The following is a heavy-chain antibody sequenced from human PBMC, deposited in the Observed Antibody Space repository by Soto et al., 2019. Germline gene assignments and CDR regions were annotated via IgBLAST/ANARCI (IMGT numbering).Heavy chain of an antibody. J-gene: IGHJ4*02. V-gene: IGHV3-33*01. CDR2: IWYDGSNK. D-gene: IGHD6-6*01. CDR3: ARGSSSPVGTLDY. CDR1: GFTFSSYG. Sequence: GGSLRLSCAASGFTFSSYGMHWVRQAPGKGLEWVAVIWYDGSNKYYADSVKGRFTISRDNSKNTLYLQMNSLRAEDTAVYYCARGSSSPVGTLDYWGQGTLVTVSS.